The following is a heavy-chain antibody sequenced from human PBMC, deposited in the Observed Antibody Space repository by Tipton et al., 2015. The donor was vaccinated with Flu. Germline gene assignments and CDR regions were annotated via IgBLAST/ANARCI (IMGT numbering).Heavy chain of an antibody. J-gene: IGHJ4*02. CDR1: GITFSSYA. CDR3: AKADSSGFYYARRHS. V-gene: IGHV3-23*01. CDR2: IVRSDTST. D-gene: IGHD3-22*01. Sequence: SLRLSCTASGITFSSYAMSWVRQAPGKGLEWVSTIVRSDTSTYYADSVKGRFRISRDNSKNTLYLQMNNLRVEDTATYYCAKADSSGFYYARRHSWGQGTLVTVSS.